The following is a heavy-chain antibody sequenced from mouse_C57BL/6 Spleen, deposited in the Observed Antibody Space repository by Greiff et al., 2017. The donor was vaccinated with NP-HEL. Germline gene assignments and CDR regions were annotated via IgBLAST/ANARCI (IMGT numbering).Heavy chain of an antibody. CDR1: GYTFTSYW. J-gene: IGHJ1*03. Sequence: VQLQQPGAELVRPGTSVKLSCKASGYTFTSYWMHWVKQRPGQGLEWIGVIDPSDSYTNYNQKFKGKATLTVDTSSSTAYMQLSSLTSEDSAVYYCARLGGAGYFDVWGTGTTVTVSS. D-gene: IGHD1-1*02. V-gene: IGHV1-59*01. CDR3: ARLGGAGYFDV. CDR2: IDPSDSYT.